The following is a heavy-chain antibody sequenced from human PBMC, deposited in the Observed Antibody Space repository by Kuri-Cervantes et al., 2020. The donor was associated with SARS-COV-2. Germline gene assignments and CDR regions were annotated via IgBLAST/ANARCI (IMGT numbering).Heavy chain of an antibody. V-gene: IGHV3-30-3*01. J-gene: IGHJ6*03. CDR2: ISYDGSNK. CDR1: GFTFSSYA. D-gene: IGHD3-22*01. Sequence: GGSLRLSCAASGFTFSSYAMHWVRQAPGKGLEWVAVISYDGSNKYYADSVKGRFTISRDNSKNTLYLQMNSLRAEDTAVYYCASTYDSSGYNYYYYHMDVWGKGTTVTVSS. CDR3: ASTYDSSGYNYYYYHMDV.